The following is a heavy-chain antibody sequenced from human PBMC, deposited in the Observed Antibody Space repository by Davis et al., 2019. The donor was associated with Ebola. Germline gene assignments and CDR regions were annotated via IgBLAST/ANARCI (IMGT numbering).Heavy chain of an antibody. J-gene: IGHJ5*02. CDR2: IYPGDSDT. CDR3: TRRYFGSGSYTGLDP. Sequence: KVSCKGSGYSFTSYWIGWVRQMPGKGLEWMGIIYPGDSDTRYSPSFQGQVTISADRSITTAYLQWSSLKASDTAVYYCTRRYFGSGSYTGLDPWGQGTLVTVSS. V-gene: IGHV5-51*01. D-gene: IGHD3-10*01. CDR1: GYSFTSYW.